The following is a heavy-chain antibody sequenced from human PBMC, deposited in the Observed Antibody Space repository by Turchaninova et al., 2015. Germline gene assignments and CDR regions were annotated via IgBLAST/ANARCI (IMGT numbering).Heavy chain of an antibody. CDR2: INPNTGGT. Sequence: LGESGAEVKKPGASVKVSCKASGYTFIAYYVHWVRQAPGQGLEWMGRINPNTGGTNYAQKFQGRVTMTRDTSISTAYMELSRLTSDDTAVYYCARLAYDYGDSLDIWGQGTMVTVSS. J-gene: IGHJ3*02. CDR1: GYTFIAYY. CDR3: ARLAYDYGDSLDI. D-gene: IGHD4-17*01. V-gene: IGHV1-2*06.